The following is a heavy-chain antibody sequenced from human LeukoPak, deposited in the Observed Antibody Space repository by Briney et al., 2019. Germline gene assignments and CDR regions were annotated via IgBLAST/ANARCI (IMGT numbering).Heavy chain of an antibody. CDR3: ASIQSYYFGLDV. CDR1: GGSISSGSYY. V-gene: IGHV4-61*02. CDR2: INTSGST. J-gene: IGHJ6*02. D-gene: IGHD4-11*01. Sequence: PSQTLSLTCTVSGGSISSGSYYWSWIRQPAGKGLEWIGRINTSGSTNYNPSLKSRVTISVDTSKNQFSLKLSSVTAADTAVYYCASIQSYYFGLDVWSQGTTVTVSS.